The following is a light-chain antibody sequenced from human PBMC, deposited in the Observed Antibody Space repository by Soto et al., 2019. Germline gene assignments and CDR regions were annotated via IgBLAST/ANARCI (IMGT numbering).Light chain of an antibody. CDR3: QAYDYRLTASV. CDR1: SSNLGAGCD. CDR2: GNR. Sequence: QSALTQPPSVSGAPGQRVTISCTGNSSNLGAGCDVHWYQQLPGAAPKLVIFGNRNRPSGVPERFSGSKSGTSASLAIAGLQAEDEADYYCQAYDYRLTASVFGGGTKLTVL. J-gene: IGLJ3*02. V-gene: IGLV1-40*01.